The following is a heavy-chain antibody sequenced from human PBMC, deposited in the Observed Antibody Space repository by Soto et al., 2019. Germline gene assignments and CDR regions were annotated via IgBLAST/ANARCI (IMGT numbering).Heavy chain of an antibody. CDR2: IGGSGGNT. CDR3: ARVVRYFDTPYGMDV. J-gene: IGHJ6*02. D-gene: IGHD3-9*01. CDR1: GCTFSSYA. V-gene: IGHV3-23*01. Sequence: EVQLLESGEGLVQTGGSLKLSCAASGCTFSSYAMSWVRQAPGKGLEWVSGIGGSGGNTYYADSVKGRFTISRDNSKNTLFLQMNSLRAEDTAEYYCARVVRYFDTPYGMDVWGQGTTVTVSS.